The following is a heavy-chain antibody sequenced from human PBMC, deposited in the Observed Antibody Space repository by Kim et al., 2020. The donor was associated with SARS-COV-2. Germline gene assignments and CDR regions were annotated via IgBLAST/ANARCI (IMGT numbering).Heavy chain of an antibody. CDR3: ARGSSGWTGYYYGMDV. V-gene: IGHV3-20*01. Sequence: DSVKGRFTISRDNAKNSLYLQMNRLRAEDTALYHCARGSSGWTGYYYGMDVWGQGTTVTVSS. J-gene: IGHJ6*02. D-gene: IGHD6-19*01.